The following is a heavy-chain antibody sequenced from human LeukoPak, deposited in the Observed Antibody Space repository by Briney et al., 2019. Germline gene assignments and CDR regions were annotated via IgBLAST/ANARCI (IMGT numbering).Heavy chain of an antibody. CDR1: GYSINNYW. D-gene: IGHD2-15*01. V-gene: IGHV5-51*01. CDR3: ARQEYCSGASCYTWFDP. J-gene: IGHJ5*02. CDR2: IYPADSDI. Sequence: GESLKISCKGSGYSINNYWIAWVRQMPGKGLEWMGIIYPADSDIRYSPSFQGQVTISADKSISTAYLQWNSLKASDTAMHYCARQEYCSGASCYTWFDPWGQGTLVTVSS.